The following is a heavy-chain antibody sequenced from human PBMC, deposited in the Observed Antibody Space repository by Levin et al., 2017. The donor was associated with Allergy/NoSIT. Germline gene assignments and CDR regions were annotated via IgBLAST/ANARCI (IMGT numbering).Heavy chain of an antibody. D-gene: IGHD1-26*01. Sequence: SQTLSLTCAVYGGSFSGYYWSWIRQPPGKGLEWIGEINHSGSTNYNPSLKSRVTISVDTSKNQFSLKLSSVTAADTAVYYCARGRRSGSYYVTSYWYFDLWGRGTLVTVSS. CDR2: INHSGST. CDR1: GGSFSGYY. V-gene: IGHV4-34*01. J-gene: IGHJ2*01. CDR3: ARGRRSGSYYVTSYWYFDL.